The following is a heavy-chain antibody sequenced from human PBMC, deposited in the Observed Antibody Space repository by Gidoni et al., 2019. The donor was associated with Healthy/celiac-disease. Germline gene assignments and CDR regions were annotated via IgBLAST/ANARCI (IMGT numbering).Heavy chain of an antibody. CDR2: TYYMSKSYN. CDR1: GDSVSSNSAA. D-gene: IGHD2-2*02. V-gene: IGHV6-1*01. J-gene: IGHJ6*02. Sequence: QVQLQQSGPGLVKPSQTLSLTCAISGDSVSSNSAAWKWIRQAPSRGLEWLGRTYYMSKSYNDYAVSVKSRITINPYTSKNQFSLQLNSLTPKYTSVYYFASDPHTGKPPRSCYYVMDVWGQGTTVTVSS. CDR3: ASDPHTGKPPRSCYYVMDV.